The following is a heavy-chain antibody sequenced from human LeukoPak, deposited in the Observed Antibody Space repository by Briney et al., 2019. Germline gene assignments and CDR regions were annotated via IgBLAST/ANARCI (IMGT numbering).Heavy chain of an antibody. V-gene: IGHV4-4*02. CDR2: IHRSGSP. Sequence: SETLSPTCTVSLDSTTSNFWSWVRQPPGKGLEWIGEIHRSGSPNYNPSLQCRVTISIDRSRNQIALELSSVAAADTAVYYCAREILGGFNPGAYWGQGTLVTVSS. CDR3: AREILGGFNPGAY. J-gene: IGHJ4*02. D-gene: IGHD1-14*01. CDR1: LDSTTSNF.